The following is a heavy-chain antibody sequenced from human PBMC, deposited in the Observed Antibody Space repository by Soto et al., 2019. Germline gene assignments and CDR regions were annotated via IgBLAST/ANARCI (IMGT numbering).Heavy chain of an antibody. Sequence: SETLSLTXTVSGGSISSGDYYWSWIRQPPGKGLEWIGYIYYSGSTYYNPSLKSRVTISVDTSKNQFSLKLSSVTAADTAVYYCARGSTDYCSSTSCYFSNWFDPWGQGTLVTVSS. V-gene: IGHV4-30-4*01. J-gene: IGHJ5*02. CDR2: IYYSGST. CDR3: ARGSTDYCSSTSCYFSNWFDP. D-gene: IGHD2-2*01. CDR1: GGSISSGDYY.